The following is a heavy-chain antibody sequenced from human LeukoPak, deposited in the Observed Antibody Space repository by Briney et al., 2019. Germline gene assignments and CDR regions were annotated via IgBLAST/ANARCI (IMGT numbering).Heavy chain of an antibody. Sequence: SETLSLTCTVSGGSISNYYWSWLRQPPGKGLEWIGFIYYSGNTHYNPSLKSRVTISVDTSKNQFSLKLSSVTAADTAVYYCARAQITVADWLDPWGQGTLVSVSS. CDR2: IYYSGNT. J-gene: IGHJ5*02. CDR1: GGSISNYY. CDR3: ARAQITVADWLDP. D-gene: IGHD6-19*01. V-gene: IGHV4-59*01.